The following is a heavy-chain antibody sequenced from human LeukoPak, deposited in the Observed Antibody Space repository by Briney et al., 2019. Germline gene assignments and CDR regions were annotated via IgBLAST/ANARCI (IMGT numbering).Heavy chain of an antibody. J-gene: IGHJ6*03. V-gene: IGHV4-4*07. Sequence: SETLSLTCTVSGGSISSYYWSWIRQPAGKGLEWIGRIYTSGSTNYNPSLKSRVTMSVDTSKNQFSLKLSSVTAADTAVYYCASNTRVSSGYYYYYYMDVWGKGTTVTISS. CDR2: IYTSGST. CDR1: GGSISSYY. D-gene: IGHD1-26*01. CDR3: ASNTRVSSGYYYYYYMDV.